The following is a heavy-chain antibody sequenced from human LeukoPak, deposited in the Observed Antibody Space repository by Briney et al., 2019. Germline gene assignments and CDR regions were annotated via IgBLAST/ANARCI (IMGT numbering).Heavy chain of an antibody. CDR3: ARGPKYGYSSGWYPGSFGY. CDR1: GYTFTSYD. CDR2: MNPNSGNT. Sequence: ASVKVSCKASGYTFTSYDINWVRQATGQGLKWMGWMNPNSGNTGYAQKFQGRVTMTRNTSISTAYMELSSLRSEDTAVYYCARGPKYGYSSGWYPGSFGYWGQGTLVTVSS. D-gene: IGHD6-19*01. V-gene: IGHV1-8*01. J-gene: IGHJ4*02.